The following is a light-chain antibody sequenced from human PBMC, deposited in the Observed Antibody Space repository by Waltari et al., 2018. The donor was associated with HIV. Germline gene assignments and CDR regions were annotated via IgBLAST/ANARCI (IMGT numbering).Light chain of an antibody. CDR1: QSVSSSF. V-gene: IGKV3-20*01. J-gene: IGKJ1*01. CDR2: GAS. Sequence: CRASQSVSSSFLAWFQKKPGQAPRLLIHGASSRATGIPDRFSGSEAGTDFTLTISRLEPEDFAVYYCQQYGSSPWTFGQGTKVEIK. CDR3: QQYGSSPWT.